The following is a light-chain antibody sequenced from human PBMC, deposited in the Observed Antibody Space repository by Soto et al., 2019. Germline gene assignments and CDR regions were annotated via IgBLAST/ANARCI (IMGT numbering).Light chain of an antibody. J-gene: IGLJ3*02. CDR2: GVS. CDR3: SSSTSSNTLV. V-gene: IGLV2-14*01. CDR1: KNDIGSSDY. Sequence: QSVLTQPASVAASPGQSSTISCTGGKNDIGSSDYVSWYQQHPGKAPKLIIYGVSNRPSGTSDRFSGSKSGNTASLTISGLQADDEADYSCSSSTSSNTLVFGGGTKLTVL.